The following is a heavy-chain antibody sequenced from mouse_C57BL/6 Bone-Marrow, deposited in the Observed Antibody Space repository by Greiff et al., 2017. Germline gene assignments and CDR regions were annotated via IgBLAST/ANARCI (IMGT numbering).Heavy chain of an antibody. Sequence: QVQLQQSGAELVKPGASVKISCKASGYAFSSYWMNWVKQRPGKGLEWIGQIYPGDGDTNYNGKFKGKATLTADKSSSTAYMQLSSLTSEDSAVYFCARPYYYGSRGDYWGQGTTLTVSS. CDR1: GYAFSSYW. J-gene: IGHJ2*01. CDR2: IYPGDGDT. V-gene: IGHV1-80*01. D-gene: IGHD1-1*01. CDR3: ARPYYYGSRGDY.